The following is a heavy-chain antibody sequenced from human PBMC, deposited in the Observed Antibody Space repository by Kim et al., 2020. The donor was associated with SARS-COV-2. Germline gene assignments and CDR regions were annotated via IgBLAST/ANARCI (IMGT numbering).Heavy chain of an antibody. J-gene: IGHJ4*02. V-gene: IGHV3-15*01. CDR1: GFTFSNAW. CDR2: IKSQTDGGTT. D-gene: IGHD6-19*01. CDR3: TTLSSSGWS. Sequence: GGSLRLSCAASGFTFSNAWMSWVRQAPGKGLEWVGRIKSQTDGGTTDYAAPVKGRFTISRDDSENTLYLQMNSLKTEDTAVYYCTTLSSSGWSWGQGTLVTVSS.